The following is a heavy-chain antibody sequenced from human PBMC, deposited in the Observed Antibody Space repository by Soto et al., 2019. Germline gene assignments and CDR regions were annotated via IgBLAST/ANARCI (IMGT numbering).Heavy chain of an antibody. CDR3: ATARHCSSDACPAAE. V-gene: IGHV3-23*01. CDR1: GFTFSTSG. CDR2: IGPNPANT. J-gene: IGHJ4*02. Sequence: VGSLRLSCAAPGFTFSTSGMLWVRQPPGEGLEWVSAIGPNPANTKYTDSVKGRFTISRDNSKNTVFLQMSSLRAEDTALYYCATARHCSSDACPAAEWGQGTLVTVSS. D-gene: IGHD2-2*01.